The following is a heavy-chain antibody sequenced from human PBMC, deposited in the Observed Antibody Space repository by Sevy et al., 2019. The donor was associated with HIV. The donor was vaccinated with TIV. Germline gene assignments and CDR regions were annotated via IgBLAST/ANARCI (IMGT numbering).Heavy chain of an antibody. CDR1: EFTFSDYY. V-gene: IGHV3-11*01. D-gene: IGHD5-18*01. CDR2: ISSRGSTI. CDR3: ARVRYTYGSYYFDY. J-gene: IGHJ4*02. Sequence: GGSLRLSCAASEFTFSDYYISWIRQAPGKGLEWVTYISSRGSTIYYAGSVKGRFTISRDNAKNSLYLQMNSLRAEDTAVYYCARVRYTYGSYYFDYWGQGTLVTVSS.